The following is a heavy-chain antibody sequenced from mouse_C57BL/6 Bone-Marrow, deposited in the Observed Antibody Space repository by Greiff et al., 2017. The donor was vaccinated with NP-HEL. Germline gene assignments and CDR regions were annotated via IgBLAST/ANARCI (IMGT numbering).Heavy chain of an antibody. CDR1: GYAFSSYW. Sequence: QVQLHQSGAELVKPGASVKISCKASGYAFSSYWMTWVKQRPGKGLGWIGQIYPGDGVTTYNGKFKDKATLTADKSSSTAYMQLSSLTAEDSAVYFCARGAYWGQGILVTVAA. CDR3: ARGAY. CDR2: IYPGDGVT. V-gene: IGHV1-80*01. J-gene: IGHJ3*01.